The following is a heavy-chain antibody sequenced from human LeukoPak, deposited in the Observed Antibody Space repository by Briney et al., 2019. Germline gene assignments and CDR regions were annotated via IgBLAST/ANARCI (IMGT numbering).Heavy chain of an antibody. V-gene: IGHV3-30*02. Sequence: GGSLRLSCAASGFTFSSYGMNWVRQAPGKGLEWVAFTRYDEDNKYYADSVKGRFTISRDNSKNTLYLQMNSLRAEDTAVYYCAKVRDGYKFDYWGQGTLVTVSS. D-gene: IGHD5-24*01. J-gene: IGHJ4*02. CDR3: AKVRDGYKFDY. CDR2: TRYDEDNK. CDR1: GFTFSSYG.